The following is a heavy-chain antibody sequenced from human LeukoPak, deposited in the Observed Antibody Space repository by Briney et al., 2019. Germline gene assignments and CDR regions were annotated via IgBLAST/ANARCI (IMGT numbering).Heavy chain of an antibody. CDR3: ARGRSTGYPYYFEY. CDR2: MNPNSGST. D-gene: IGHD5-12*01. Sequence: ASVKVSCKASGYTFTSYDINWVRQATGQGLEWMGWMNPNSGSTGYAQKFQGRVTITRNNSISTAYMELSGLRSEDTAVYYCARGRSTGYPYYFEYWGQGTLVTVSS. J-gene: IGHJ4*02. V-gene: IGHV1-8*03. CDR1: GYTFTSYD.